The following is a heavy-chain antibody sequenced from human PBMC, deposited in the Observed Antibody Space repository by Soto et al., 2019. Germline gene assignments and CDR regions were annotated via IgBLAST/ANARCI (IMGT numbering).Heavy chain of an antibody. CDR2: IYYSGGT. J-gene: IGHJ6*02. Sequence: SSETLSLTCTVSGCSISSSGYYWGWIRQPPWKGLEWIGSIYYSGGTYYDPSLKSRVTISVDTSKNQFSLQLNSVTPEDTAVYYCARDRLRGSSWEYYYGMDVWGQGTTVTVSS. V-gene: IGHV4-39*01. D-gene: IGHD6-13*01. CDR1: GCSISSSGYY. CDR3: ARDRLRGSSWEYYYGMDV.